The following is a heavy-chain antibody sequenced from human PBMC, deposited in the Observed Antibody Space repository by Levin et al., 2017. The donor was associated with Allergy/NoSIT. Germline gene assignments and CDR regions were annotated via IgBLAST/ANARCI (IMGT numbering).Heavy chain of an antibody. CDR1: GGSISSYY. Sequence: SQTLSLTCTVSGGSISSYYWSWIRQPPGKGLEWIGYIYYSGSTNYNPSLKSRVTISVDTSKNQFSLKLSSVTAADTAVYYCARVSQSYSGSYYYYGMDVWGQGTTVTVSS. CDR2: IYYSGST. V-gene: IGHV4-59*01. CDR3: ARVSQSYSGSYYYYGMDV. J-gene: IGHJ6*02. D-gene: IGHD1-26*01.